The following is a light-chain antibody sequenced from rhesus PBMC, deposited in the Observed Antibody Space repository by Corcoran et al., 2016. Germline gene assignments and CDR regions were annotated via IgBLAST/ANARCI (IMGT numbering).Light chain of an antibody. CDR2: GAS. V-gene: IGKV3-10*01. CDR3: YQHSSGYS. J-gene: IGKJ2*01. CDR1: QSVSSY. Sequence: QVILTQSPATLSLSPGERATLSCRASQSVSSYLAWYQQKPGPAPRLPIYGASSRATGIPDRSSGSGSGTDFTLTISSLEPEDVGVYHCYQHSSGYSFGQGTKVEIK.